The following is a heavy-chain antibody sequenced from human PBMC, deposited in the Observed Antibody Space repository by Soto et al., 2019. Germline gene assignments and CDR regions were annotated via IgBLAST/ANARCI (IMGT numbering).Heavy chain of an antibody. D-gene: IGHD2-15*01. CDR2: INAGFGAT. V-gene: IGHV1-69*06. Sequence: SVKVSCKASGGTFGRYAISWVRRAPGQSLEWMGQINAGFGATDLAQMFQGRVTITADKSTTTVYMELSSLRSDDTAVYYCATDCSGGSCYGASGMDVWGQGTTVTVSS. J-gene: IGHJ6*02. CDR3: ATDCSGGSCYGASGMDV. CDR1: GGTFGRYA.